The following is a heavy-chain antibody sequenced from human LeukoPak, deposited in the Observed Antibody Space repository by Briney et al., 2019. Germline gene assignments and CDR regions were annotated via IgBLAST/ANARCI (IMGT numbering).Heavy chain of an antibody. J-gene: IGHJ4*02. CDR3: AKDLYYYDSSGYYLDY. CDR1: AFTFSSYA. Sequence: GGSLRLSCAASAFTFSSYAMSWVRQAPGKGLEWVSAISGSGGSTYYADSVKGRFTISRDNSKSTLYLQMNSLRAEDTAVYYCAKDLYYYDSSGYYLDYWGQGTLVTVSS. V-gene: IGHV3-23*01. CDR2: ISGSGGST. D-gene: IGHD3-22*01.